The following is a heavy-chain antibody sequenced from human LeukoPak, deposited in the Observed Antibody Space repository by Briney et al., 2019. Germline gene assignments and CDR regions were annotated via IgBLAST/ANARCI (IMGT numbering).Heavy chain of an antibody. J-gene: IGHJ3*02. Sequence: PSETLSLTCTVSGGSISSYYWSWIRQPPGKGLEWIWYIYYSGSTNYNPSLKSRVTISVDTSKNQFSLKLSSVTAADTAVYYCAGAKEGAFDIWGQGTMVTVSS. V-gene: IGHV4-59*01. CDR3: AGAKEGAFDI. CDR2: IYYSGST. CDR1: GGSISSYY.